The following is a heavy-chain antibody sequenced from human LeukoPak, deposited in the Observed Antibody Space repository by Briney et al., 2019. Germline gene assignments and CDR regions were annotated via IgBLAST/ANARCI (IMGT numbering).Heavy chain of an antibody. Sequence: SETLSHTCTVSGGSISSYYWSWIRQPAGKGLEWIGRIYTSGSTNYNPSLKSRVTMSVDTSKNQFSLKLSSVTAADTAVYYCARDGVGLRYFDWAHYYYYGMDVWGQGTTVTVSS. CDR2: IYTSGST. V-gene: IGHV4-4*07. CDR1: GGSISSYY. J-gene: IGHJ6*02. CDR3: ARDGVGLRYFDWAHYYYYGMDV. D-gene: IGHD3-9*01.